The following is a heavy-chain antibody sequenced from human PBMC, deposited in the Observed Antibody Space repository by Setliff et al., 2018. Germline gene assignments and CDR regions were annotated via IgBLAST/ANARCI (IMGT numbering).Heavy chain of an antibody. Sequence: PGESLKISCAASGFVFGTYGMHWVRQAPGKGLDWVASVRFDGSYKVYADSVKGRFTISRDNSENTLFLQMTSLRPEDTGIYYCAKVKKPLIRGSGYYKNDFWGHGTLVTVSS. CDR1: GFVFGTYG. CDR3: AKVKKPLIRGSGYYKNDF. CDR2: VRFDGSYK. V-gene: IGHV3-30*02. D-gene: IGHD1-26*01. J-gene: IGHJ4*01.